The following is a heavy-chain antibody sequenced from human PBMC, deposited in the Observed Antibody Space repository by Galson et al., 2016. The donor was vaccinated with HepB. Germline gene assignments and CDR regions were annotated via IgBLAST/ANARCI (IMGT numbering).Heavy chain of an antibody. Sequence: SVKVSCKASGYRFSDYDVAWVRQAPGQGLEWMGWMNPNSGNTGIGQRLRGRVAMTRDASTDTAYLEVYSLTSDDTAMYYCARGSRFDRLTMIQGASSRLRHYYYALDVWGEGTTVTVSS. J-gene: IGHJ6*02. CDR2: MNPNSGNT. V-gene: IGHV1-8*01. CDR3: ARGSRFDRLTMIQGASSRLRHYYYALDV. CDR1: GYRFSDYD. D-gene: IGHD3-10*01.